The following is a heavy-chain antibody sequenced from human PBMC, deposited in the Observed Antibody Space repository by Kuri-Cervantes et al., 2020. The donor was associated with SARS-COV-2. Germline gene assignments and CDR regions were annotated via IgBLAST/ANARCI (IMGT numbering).Heavy chain of an antibody. V-gene: IGHV3-7*02. J-gene: IGHJ6*02. CDR3: ASGTAMVTAAYYYGMDV. Sequence: GESLKISCAASGFTFSSYWMSWVRQAPGKGLEWVANIKQDGSEKYYVDSVKGRFTISRDNAKNSLYLQMNSLRAEDTAVYYCASGTAMVTAAYYYGMDVWGQGTTVTVSS. CDR2: IKQDGSEK. D-gene: IGHD5-18*01. CDR1: GFTFSSYW.